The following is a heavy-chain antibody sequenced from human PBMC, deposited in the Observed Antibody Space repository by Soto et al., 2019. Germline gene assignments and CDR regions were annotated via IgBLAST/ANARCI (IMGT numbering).Heavy chain of an antibody. V-gene: IGHV4-31*03. Sequence: QIHLQESGPGLVKPSQTLSLTCTVSNGSISSGGYYWSWIRQHPGKGREWIGYISYSGSTYYMPSLKSRLTISIDMSKSQFSLRVGSVTPADTAVYYCARAVPQYYDFWGGYLDYWGQGTRVTVSS. CDR1: NGSISSGGYY. CDR2: ISYSGST. CDR3: ARAVPQYYDFWGGYLDY. D-gene: IGHD3-3*01. J-gene: IGHJ4*02.